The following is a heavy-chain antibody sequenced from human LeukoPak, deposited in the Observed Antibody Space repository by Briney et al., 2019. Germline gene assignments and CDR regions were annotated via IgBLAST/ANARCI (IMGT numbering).Heavy chain of an antibody. CDR3: ARDIGATIAAAGTAFDY. Sequence: PGGSLRLSCAASGFTFSDYYMSWIRQAPGKGLEWVSYISSSGSTIYYADSVKGRFTISGDNAKNSLYLQMNSLRAEDTAVYYCARDIGATIAAAGTAFDYWGQGTLATVSS. D-gene: IGHD6-13*01. V-gene: IGHV3-11*04. CDR1: GFTFSDYY. J-gene: IGHJ4*02. CDR2: ISSSGSTI.